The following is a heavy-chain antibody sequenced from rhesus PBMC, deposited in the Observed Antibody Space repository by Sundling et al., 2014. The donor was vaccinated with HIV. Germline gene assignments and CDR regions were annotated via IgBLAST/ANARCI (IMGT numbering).Heavy chain of an antibody. J-gene: IGHJ4*01. V-gene: IGHV4-80*01. CDR1: GASINSYL. CDR3: AISGGGLELDY. D-gene: IGHD1-1*01. CDR2: INGNSGST. Sequence: QVQLQESGPGLVKPSETLSLTCSVSGASINSYLWNWIRQPPGKGLEWIGEINGNSGSTNYNPSLKSRVTISRDTSKNQFSLKLSSVTAADTAVYYCAISGGGLELDYWGQGVLVTVSS.